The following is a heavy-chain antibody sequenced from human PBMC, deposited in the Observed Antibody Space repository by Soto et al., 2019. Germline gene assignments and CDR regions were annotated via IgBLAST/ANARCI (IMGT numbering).Heavy chain of an antibody. J-gene: IGHJ6*03. CDR2: SYYSGST. CDR1: GGSIISYY. Sequence: SETLSLTCTGSGGSIISYYWSWIRQPPGKGLEWFGYSYYSGSTNYNPSPKSRVTISVDTSKNQFSLKLSSVTAADTAVYYCARDLGGYYYMDVWGKGTTVTVSS. V-gene: IGHV4-59*13. CDR3: ARDLGGYYYMDV. D-gene: IGHD3-10*01.